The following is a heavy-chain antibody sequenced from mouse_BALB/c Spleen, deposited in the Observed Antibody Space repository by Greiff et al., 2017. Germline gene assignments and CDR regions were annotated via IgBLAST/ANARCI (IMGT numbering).Heavy chain of an antibody. CDR3: ARQYYGYESAMDY. CDR2: ISSGGSYT. Sequence: EVQLVESGGDLVKPGGSLKLSCAASGFTFSSYGMSWVRQTPDKRLEWVATISSGGSYTYYPDSVKGRFTISRDNAKNTLYLQMSSLKSEDTAMYYCARQYYGYESAMDYWGQGTSVTVSS. V-gene: IGHV5-6*01. CDR1: GFTFSSYG. J-gene: IGHJ4*01. D-gene: IGHD1-2*01.